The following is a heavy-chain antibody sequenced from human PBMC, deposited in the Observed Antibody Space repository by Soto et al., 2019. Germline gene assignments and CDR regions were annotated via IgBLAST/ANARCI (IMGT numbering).Heavy chain of an antibody. J-gene: IGHJ2*01. CDR3: ARDDNYYDSSGYYYARDWYFDL. CDR2: IIPIFGTA. Sequence: SVKVSCKASGGTFSSYSISWVRQAPGQGLECMGGIIPIFGTANYAQKFQGRVTITADESTSTAYMELSSLRSEDTAVYYCARDDNYYDSSGYYYARDWYFDLWGRGTLVTVSS. CDR1: GGTFSSYS. D-gene: IGHD3-22*01. V-gene: IGHV1-69*13.